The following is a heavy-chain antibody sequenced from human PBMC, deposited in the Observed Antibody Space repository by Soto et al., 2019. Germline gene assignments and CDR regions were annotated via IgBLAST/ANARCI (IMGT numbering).Heavy chain of an antibody. D-gene: IGHD1-26*01. CDR3: ARARGTVGDTPRSHMDV. CDR2: IYYSGST. V-gene: IGHV4-31*03. Sequence: PSETLSLTCTVSGGSISSGGYYWSWIRQHPGKGLEWIGYIYYSGSTYYNPSLKSRVTISVDTSKNQFSLKLSSVTAADTAVYYCARARGTVGDTPRSHMDVWGQGTTVTVSS. J-gene: IGHJ6*02. CDR1: GGSISSGGYY.